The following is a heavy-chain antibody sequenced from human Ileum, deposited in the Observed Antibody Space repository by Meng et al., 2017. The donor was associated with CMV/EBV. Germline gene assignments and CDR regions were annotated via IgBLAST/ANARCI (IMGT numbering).Heavy chain of an antibody. V-gene: IGHV4-30-4*01. D-gene: IGHD5-12*01. CDR2: IYYNGIT. J-gene: IGHJ5*02. Sequence: QVQLQEPGQGLLQPYQTLALTCTCSGSSITNEYYYWSWIRQPPGKGLEWIGYIYYNGITYYNPSLKSRIAILVDTSKGQFSLIVSSVTAADTAVYYCAKYSGPSRWFDPWGQGTLVTVSS. CDR3: AKYSGPSRWFDP. CDR1: GSSITNEYYY.